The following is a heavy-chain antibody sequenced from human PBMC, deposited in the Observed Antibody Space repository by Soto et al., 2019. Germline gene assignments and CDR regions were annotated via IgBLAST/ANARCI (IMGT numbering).Heavy chain of an antibody. D-gene: IGHD6-19*01. CDR2: ISAYNGNT. Sequence: QDQLVQSGVEVKKPGASVKVSCKASGYSFTNYGITWVRQAPGQGFEWMGWISAYNGNTNYEQKFQGRVTITTDASTSTAYLELRSLRSDDTAVYYCARDRGVAPPVAGNTHYYYYMDVWGKGTTVTVSS. J-gene: IGHJ6*03. CDR3: ARDRGVAPPVAGNTHYYYYMDV. CDR1: GYSFTNYG. V-gene: IGHV1-18*01.